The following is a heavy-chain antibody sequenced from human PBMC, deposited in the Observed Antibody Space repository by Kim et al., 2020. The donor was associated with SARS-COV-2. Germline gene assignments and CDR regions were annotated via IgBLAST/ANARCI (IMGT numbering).Heavy chain of an antibody. V-gene: IGHV4-34*01. Sequence: SETLSLTCAVYGGSFSGYYWSWIRQPPGKGLEWIGEINHSGSTNYNPSLKSRVTISVDTSKNQFSLKLSSVTAADTAVYYCARGVGSYSSGWRQYYFDYWGQGTLVTVSS. CDR1: GGSFSGYY. D-gene: IGHD6-19*01. CDR3: ARGVGSYSSGWRQYYFDY. J-gene: IGHJ4*02. CDR2: INHSGST.